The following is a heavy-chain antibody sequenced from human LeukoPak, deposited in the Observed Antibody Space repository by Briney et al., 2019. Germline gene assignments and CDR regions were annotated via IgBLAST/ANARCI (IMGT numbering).Heavy chain of an antibody. CDR3: ARHRQYDADAFDI. D-gene: IGHD2/OR15-2a*01. Sequence: SDTLSLICSVSGGAISSYYWSWIRQPPGKGLEWSGYFYYTGSTKYNPSLKSPVTISVDTSKNQFALKLSYVSAADTAVYYCARHRQYDADAFDIWGQWTMVTVSS. J-gene: IGHJ3*02. V-gene: IGHV4-59*08. CDR1: GGAISSYY. CDR2: FYYTGST.